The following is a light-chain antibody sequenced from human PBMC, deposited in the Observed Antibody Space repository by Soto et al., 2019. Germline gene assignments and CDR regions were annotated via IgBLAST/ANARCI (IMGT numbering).Light chain of an antibody. CDR1: QSIRTS. CDR2: DAS. Sequence: EIVVTQSPSTLSSSAGERATISCRASQSIRTSLAWYQQKPGQAPRLVIFDASNMANGVPARFGGSGSGTDFSLTFISRLPADFAASYCQQRNVWPPITFGPGTQL. V-gene: IGKV3-11*01. J-gene: IGKJ3*01. CDR3: QQRNVWPPIT.